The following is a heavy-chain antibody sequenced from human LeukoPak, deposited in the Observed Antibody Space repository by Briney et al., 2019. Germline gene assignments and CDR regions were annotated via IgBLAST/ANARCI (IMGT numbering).Heavy chain of an antibody. J-gene: IGHJ3*02. CDR1: GGSIRTYY. CDR2: IYYSGST. CDR3: ANSYGDGYGAFDI. D-gene: IGHD4-17*01. Sequence: SETLSLTCTVSGGSIRTYYWSWIRQPPGKGLEWIGYIYYSGSTNYNPSLKSRVTISVDTSKNQFSLKLSSVTAADTAVYYCANSYGDGYGAFDIWGQGTMVTVSS. V-gene: IGHV4-59*01.